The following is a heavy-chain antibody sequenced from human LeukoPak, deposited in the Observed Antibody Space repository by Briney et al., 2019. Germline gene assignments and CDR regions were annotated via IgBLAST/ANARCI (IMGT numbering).Heavy chain of an antibody. D-gene: IGHD2-15*01. CDR3: AHTPGGYCGGGKCYTPYQFDH. CDR2: IYWNHDK. J-gene: IGHJ4*02. Sequence: ESGPTLVKPTQTLTLTCTFSGFSLSTGGVGVVWIRQPPGKALEWLAVIYWNHDKRYSPSLESRLAITKDTSKNQVVLTMTNMDPVDTATYYCAHTPGGYCGGGKCYTPYQFDHWGQGTLVTVSS. CDR1: GFSLSTGGVG. V-gene: IGHV2-5*01.